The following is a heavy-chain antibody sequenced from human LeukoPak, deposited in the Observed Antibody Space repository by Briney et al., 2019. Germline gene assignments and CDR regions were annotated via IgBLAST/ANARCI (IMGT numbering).Heavy chain of an antibody. CDR1: GYTFTSYD. J-gene: IGHJ6*03. V-gene: IGHV1-8*01. Sequence: GASVTVSFTASGYTFTSYDINWVRQATGPGLEWMGWMNPNSGNTGYAQKFQGRVTMTRNTSISTAYMELSSLRSEDTAVYYCARGLDVFGVVYYYYMDVWGKGTTVTVSS. D-gene: IGHD3-3*01. CDR2: MNPNSGNT. CDR3: ARGLDVFGVVYYYYMDV.